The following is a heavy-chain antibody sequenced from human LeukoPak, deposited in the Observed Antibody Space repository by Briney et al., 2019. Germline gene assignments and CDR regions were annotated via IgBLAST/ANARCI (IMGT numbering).Heavy chain of an antibody. CDR1: GFTFSNAW. V-gene: IGHV3-15*01. CDR3: TTEDSGVWGSYRDAFDI. CDR2: IKSKTDGGTT. D-gene: IGHD3-16*02. J-gene: IGHJ3*02. Sequence: GGSLRLSCAASGFTFSNAWMSWVRQAPGKGLEWVGRIKSKTDGGTTDYAAPVKGRFTISRDDSKNTLYLQMISLKTEDTAVYYCTTEDSGVWGSYRDAFDIWGQGTMVTVSS.